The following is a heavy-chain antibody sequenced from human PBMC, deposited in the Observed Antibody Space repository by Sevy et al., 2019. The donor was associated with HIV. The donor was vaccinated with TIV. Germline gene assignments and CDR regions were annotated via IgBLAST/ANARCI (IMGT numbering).Heavy chain of an antibody. V-gene: IGHV3-20*04. CDR1: GFTFDDYG. D-gene: IGHD3-10*02. CDR3: ARAAFSYYVQESQPYHFAY. CDR2: IDWSGGRT. J-gene: IGHJ4*02. Sequence: GGSLRLSCAASGFTFDDYGMSWVRQAPGKGLEWVSGIDWSGGRTNYADSVRGRFTISRDNAKNSLYLQMISLRAEDTALYFCARAAFSYYVQESQPYHFAYWGQGTLVTVSS.